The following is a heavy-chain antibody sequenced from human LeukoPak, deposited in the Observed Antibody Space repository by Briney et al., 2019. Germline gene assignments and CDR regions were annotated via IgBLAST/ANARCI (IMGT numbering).Heavy chain of an antibody. V-gene: IGHV3-21*01. CDR2: ISSSSSYI. Sequence: GGSLRLSCAASGFTFSSYSMNWVRQAPGKGLEWVSSISSSSSYIYYADSVKGRFTISRDNAKNSLYLQMNSLRAEDTAVYYCARDVAGYCSSTSCYGDFDYWGQGTLVAVSS. J-gene: IGHJ4*02. D-gene: IGHD2-2*01. CDR3: ARDVAGYCSSTSCYGDFDY. CDR1: GFTFSSYS.